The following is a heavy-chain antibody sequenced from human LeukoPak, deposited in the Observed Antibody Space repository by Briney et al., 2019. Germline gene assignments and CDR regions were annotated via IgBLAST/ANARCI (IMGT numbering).Heavy chain of an antibody. V-gene: IGHV4-34*01. CDR1: GGSSSGYY. D-gene: IGHD6-6*01. CDR3: AISSSSFARRVLNY. J-gene: IGHJ4*02. CDR2: INHSGST. Sequence: NASETLSLTCAVYGGSSSGYYWSWIRQPPGKGLEWIGEINHSGSTNYNPSLKSRVTISVDTSKNQFSLKLSSVTAADTAVYYCAISSSSFARRVLNYWGQGTLVTVSS.